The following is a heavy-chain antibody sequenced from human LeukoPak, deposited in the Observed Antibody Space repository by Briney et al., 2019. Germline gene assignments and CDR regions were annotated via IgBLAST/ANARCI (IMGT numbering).Heavy chain of an antibody. CDR3: ASVGTFCSSTSCYTWNDAFDI. CDR1: GYTFTGYY. D-gene: IGHD2-2*02. CDR2: INPNSGGT. V-gene: IGHV1-2*02. J-gene: IGHJ3*02. Sequence: ASVKVSCKASGYTFTGYYMHWVRQAPGEGLEWMGWINPNSGGTNYAQKVQGRVTMTRDTSISTAYMEQSRLRSDDTAVYYCASVGTFCSSTSCYTWNDAFDIWGQGTMVTVSS.